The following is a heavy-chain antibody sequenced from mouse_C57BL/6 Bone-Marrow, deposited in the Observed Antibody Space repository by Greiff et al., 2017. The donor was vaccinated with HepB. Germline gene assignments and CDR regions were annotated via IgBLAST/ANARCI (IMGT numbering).Heavy chain of an antibody. CDR3: ARDRGVLHRWYFDV. J-gene: IGHJ1*03. Sequence: VQLQQSGPGLVKPSQSLSLTCSVTGYSITSGYSWNWIRQFPGNKLEWLGYISYDGSNNYNPSLKNRISITRDTSKNQFFLKLNSVTTEDTATYYCARDRGVLHRWYFDVWGTGTTVTVSS. V-gene: IGHV3-6*01. D-gene: IGHD1-1*01. CDR1: GYSITSGYS. CDR2: ISYDGSN.